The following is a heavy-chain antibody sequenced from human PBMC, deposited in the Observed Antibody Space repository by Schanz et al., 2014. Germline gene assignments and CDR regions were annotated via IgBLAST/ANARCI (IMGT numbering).Heavy chain of an antibody. CDR1: GFSFSGFA. V-gene: IGHV3-30*04. CDR3: ATDYNGGGCHI. CDR2: VSHDGFTK. J-gene: IGHJ3*02. Sequence: QVQLEESGGGVVQPGGSLRLSCVASGFSFSGFAVHWVRQAPGKGLEWVSIVSHDGFTKHYADSVRGRFTLSRDNSKNTVYLPTASLRAYYRALYVCATDYNGGGCHIWGQGTMVTVSS. D-gene: IGHD3-10*01.